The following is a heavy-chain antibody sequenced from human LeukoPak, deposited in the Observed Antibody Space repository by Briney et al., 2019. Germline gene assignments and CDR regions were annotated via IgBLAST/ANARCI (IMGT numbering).Heavy chain of an antibody. V-gene: IGHV4-39*01. CDR1: GDSVNSNTYY. J-gene: IGHJ6*03. Sequence: PSETLSLTCSVSGDSVNSNTYYWGWIRQSPGRGLEWIGNVYYSGTTYYNPSLESRVTTSADTSRNQFSLRLNSVTVADTAIYYCARQGSFYMDVWGKGTTVTVSS. D-gene: IGHD3-16*02. CDR3: ARQGSFYMDV. CDR2: VYYSGTT.